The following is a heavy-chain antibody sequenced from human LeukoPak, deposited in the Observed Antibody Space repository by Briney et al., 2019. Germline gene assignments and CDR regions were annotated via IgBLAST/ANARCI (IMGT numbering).Heavy chain of an antibody. CDR1: GFTFSNYA. J-gene: IGHJ6*03. CDR3: ARDRYSSSYYYYYMDV. CDR2: IYSSGTT. Sequence: GGSLRLSCVASGFTFSNYAMSWVRQAPGKGLEWVSAIYSSGTTNYADSVKGRFTISRDNSRNTLYLQLSGLRAEDTAVYYCARDRYSSSYYYYYMDVWGKGTTVTVSS. D-gene: IGHD6-6*01. V-gene: IGHV3-66*03.